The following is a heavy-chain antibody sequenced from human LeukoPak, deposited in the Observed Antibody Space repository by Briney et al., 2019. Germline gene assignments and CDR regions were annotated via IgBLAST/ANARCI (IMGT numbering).Heavy chain of an antibody. D-gene: IGHD4-23*01. CDR2: IYYSGSN. Sequence: SETLSLTCAVSGGSISSYYWSWVRQPPGKGLEWIGYIYYSGSNNYNPSLKSRVTISVDVSKNQFSLKLSSVTAADTAVYYCAREIPDGNLDYWGQGTLVTVSS. J-gene: IGHJ4*02. CDR1: GGSISSYY. CDR3: AREIPDGNLDY. V-gene: IGHV4-59*01.